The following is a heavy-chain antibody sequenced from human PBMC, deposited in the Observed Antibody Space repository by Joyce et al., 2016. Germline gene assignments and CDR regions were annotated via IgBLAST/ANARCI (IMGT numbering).Heavy chain of an antibody. CDR2: INRDGSST. J-gene: IGHJ4*02. Sequence: EVQLVESGGGLVQPGGSLRLSCAASGFTFSSYWMYWVRKAPGKGLGGVSRINRDGSSTTYADSGKGRFTISRDNAKNTLYLQMNSLRAEDTAVYYCARLRRWSGPSDCWGQGTLVTVSS. V-gene: IGHV3-74*03. D-gene: IGHD4-23*01. CDR1: GFTFSSYW. CDR3: ARLRRWSGPSDC.